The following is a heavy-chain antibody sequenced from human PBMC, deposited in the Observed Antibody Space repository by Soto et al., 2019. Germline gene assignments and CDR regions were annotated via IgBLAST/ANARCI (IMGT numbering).Heavy chain of an antibody. D-gene: IGHD3-22*01. V-gene: IGHV4-34*09. CDR2: VNHSGST. CDR3: ARDQYYDSSGYPYYYYGMDV. CDR1: GGSFSGYY. J-gene: IGHJ6*02. Sequence: SETLSLTCAVYGGSFSGYYWSWIRQPPGKGLEWIGEVNHSGSTNYNPSLKSRVTISVDTSKNQFSLKLSSVTAADTAVYYCARDQYYDSSGYPYYYYGMDVWGQGTTVTVSS.